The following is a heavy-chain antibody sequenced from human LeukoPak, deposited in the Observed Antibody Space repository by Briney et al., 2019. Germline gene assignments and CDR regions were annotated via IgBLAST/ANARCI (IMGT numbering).Heavy chain of an antibody. J-gene: IGHJ6*03. CDR1: GGSISSSSYY. Sequence: PSETLSLTCTVSGGSISSSSYYWGWIRQPPGKGLEWIGSIYYSGSTYYNPSLKSRVTISVDTSKNQFSLKLSSVTAADTAVYYCATGPYGGHYYYYYHMDVWGKGTTVTVSS. CDR3: ATGPYGGHYYYYYHMDV. CDR2: IYYSGST. V-gene: IGHV4-39*01. D-gene: IGHD4-23*01.